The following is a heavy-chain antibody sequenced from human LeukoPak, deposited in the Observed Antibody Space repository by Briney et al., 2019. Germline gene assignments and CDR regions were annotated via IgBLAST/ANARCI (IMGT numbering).Heavy chain of an antibody. V-gene: IGHV3-23*01. D-gene: IGHD3-3*01. Sequence: GGSLRLSCAASGFTFSAYWMHWVRQVPGKRLEWVSAISGSGGSTNYVDSVKGRFTISRDNSKNTLYLQMNSLRAEDTALYYCAKDPRITKNYYYYYYMDVWGKGTTVTVSS. J-gene: IGHJ6*03. CDR1: GFTFSAYW. CDR2: ISGSGGST. CDR3: AKDPRITKNYYYYYYMDV.